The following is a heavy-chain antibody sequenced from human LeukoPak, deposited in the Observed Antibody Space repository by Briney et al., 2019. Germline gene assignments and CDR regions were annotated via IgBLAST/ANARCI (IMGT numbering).Heavy chain of an antibody. CDR3: AKRGVVIRVILVGFHKEAYYFDS. V-gene: IGHV3-23*01. J-gene: IGHJ4*02. CDR2: ISDSGGRT. CDR1: GITLSNYG. D-gene: IGHD3-22*01. Sequence: GGSLRLSCAVSGITLSNYGMSWVRQAPGKGLEWVAGISDSGGRTNYADSVKGRFTISRDNPKNTLYLQMNSLRDEDTAVYFCAKRGVVIRVILVGFHKEAYYFDSWGQGALVTVSS.